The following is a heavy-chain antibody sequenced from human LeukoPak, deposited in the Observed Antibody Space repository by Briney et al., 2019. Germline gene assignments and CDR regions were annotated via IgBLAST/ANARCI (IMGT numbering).Heavy chain of an antibody. J-gene: IGHJ4*02. Sequence: GSSVKVSCKASGGTFSSYAISWVRQAPGQGLEWMGGIIPIFGTANYAQKFQGRVTITADESTSTAYMELSSLRSEDTAVYYCARVGYYYDSSGYYIDYWGRGTLVTVSS. CDR2: IIPIFGTA. CDR3: ARVGYYYDSSGYYIDY. V-gene: IGHV1-69*01. CDR1: GGTFSSYA. D-gene: IGHD3-22*01.